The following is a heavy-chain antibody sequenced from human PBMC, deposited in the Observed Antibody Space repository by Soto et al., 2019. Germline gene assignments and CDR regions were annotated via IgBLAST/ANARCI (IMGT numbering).Heavy chain of an antibody. V-gene: IGHV4-59*12. Sequence: PSETLSLTCTVSGGSISSYYWSWIRQPPGKGLEWIGYIYYSGSTNYNPSLKSRVTISVDTSKNQFSLKLSSVTAADTAVYYCARGRVETYYYGSGSYYRGDWFDPWGQGTLVTVSS. D-gene: IGHD3-10*01. CDR3: ARGRVETYYYGSGSYYRGDWFDP. CDR1: GGSISSYY. J-gene: IGHJ5*02. CDR2: IYYSGST.